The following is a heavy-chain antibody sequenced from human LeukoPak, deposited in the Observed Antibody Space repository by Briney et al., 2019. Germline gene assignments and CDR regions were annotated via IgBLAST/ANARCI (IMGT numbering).Heavy chain of an antibody. CDR2: IYYSGST. D-gene: IGHD3-9*01. CDR3: ARDDTYDILTGGWFDP. V-gene: IGHV4-59*01. J-gene: IGHJ5*02. Sequence: PSETLSLTCTVSGGSISSYYWGWIRQPPGKGLEWIGYIYYSGSTNYNPSLKSRVTISVDTSKNQFSLKLSSVTAADTAVYYCARDDTYDILTGGWFDPWGQGTLVTVSS. CDR1: GGSISSYY.